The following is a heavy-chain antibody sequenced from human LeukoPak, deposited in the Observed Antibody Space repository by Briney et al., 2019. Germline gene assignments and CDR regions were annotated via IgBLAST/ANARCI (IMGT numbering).Heavy chain of an antibody. V-gene: IGHV1-18*01. D-gene: IGHD2-21*02. CDR1: GYTCTSNG. CDR3: ARERKDCGGDCYIWEDY. J-gene: IGHJ4*02. Sequence: GASVNLSCNSSGYTCTSNGNSWVRQAPAPGQERKGWISAYNGNTNYAQKRQGRVTMTTDTSTSTAYMELRSVRSDDTAVYYCARERKDCGGDCYIWEDYWGQGTLVTVSS. CDR2: ISAYNGNT.